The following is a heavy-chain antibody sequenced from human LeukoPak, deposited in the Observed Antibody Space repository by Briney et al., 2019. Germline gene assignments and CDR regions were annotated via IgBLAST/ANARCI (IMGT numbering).Heavy chain of an antibody. CDR3: ATGNYDFWSGYRTYDY. CDR2: FDPEDGET. CDR1: GYTLTELS. D-gene: IGHD3-3*01. V-gene: IGHV1-24*01. Sequence: ASEKVSCKVSGYTLTELSMHWVRQAPGKGLEWMGGFDPEDGETIYAQKFQGRVTMTEDTSTDTAYMELSSLRSEDTAVYYCATGNYDFWSGYRTYDYWGQGTLVTVSS. J-gene: IGHJ4*02.